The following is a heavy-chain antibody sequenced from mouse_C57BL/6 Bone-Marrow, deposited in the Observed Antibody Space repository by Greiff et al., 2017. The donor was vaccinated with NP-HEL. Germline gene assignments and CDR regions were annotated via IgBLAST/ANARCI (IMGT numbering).Heavy chain of an antibody. D-gene: IGHD2-3*01. CDR2: IYPRSGNT. CDR3: AGRYGGYYGWYFDV. J-gene: IGHJ1*03. CDR1: GYTFTSYG. V-gene: IGHV1-81*01. Sequence: QVQLKESGAELARPGASVKLSCKASGYTFTSYGISWVKQRTGQGLEWIGEIYPRSGNTYYTEKFKGKATLTADKSSSTAYMELRSLTSEDSAVYFCAGRYGGYYGWYFDVWGTGTTVTVSS.